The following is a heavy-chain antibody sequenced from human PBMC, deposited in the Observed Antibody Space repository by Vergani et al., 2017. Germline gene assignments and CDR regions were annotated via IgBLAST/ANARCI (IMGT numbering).Heavy chain of an antibody. V-gene: IGHV3-23*01. J-gene: IGHJ4*01. CDR2: ISGGGDTS. Sequence: VQLLESGGGLVQSGGSLRLSCAASGFTFNNFAMTWVRQAPGIGLEWISTISGGGDTSHYADSVKGRFTISRDNSKNTLYLQMNSLRVEDTAVYYCARAYGRYDWFDYWGQRTLVTVSS. CDR3: ARAYGRYDWFDY. D-gene: IGHD1-20*01. CDR1: GFTFNNFA.